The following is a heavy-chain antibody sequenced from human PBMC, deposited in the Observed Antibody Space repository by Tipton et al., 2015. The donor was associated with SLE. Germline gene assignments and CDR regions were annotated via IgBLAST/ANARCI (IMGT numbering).Heavy chain of an antibody. V-gene: IGHV4-61*08. J-gene: IGHJ6*02. CDR2: IYYSGST. Sequence: TLSLTCAVSGGSISSGGYSWSWIRQPPGKGLEWIGSIYYSGSTNYNPSLKSRVTISVDTSRNQFSLKLSSVTAADTAVYYCARDSGIAAAGVYYYYGMDVWGQGTTVTVSS. D-gene: IGHD6-13*01. CDR1: GGSISSGGYS. CDR3: ARDSGIAAAGVYYYYGMDV.